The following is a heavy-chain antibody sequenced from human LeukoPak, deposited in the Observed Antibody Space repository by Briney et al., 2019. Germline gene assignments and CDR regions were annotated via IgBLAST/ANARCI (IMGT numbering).Heavy chain of an antibody. J-gene: IGHJ4*02. V-gene: IGHV3-21*01. D-gene: IGHD4-17*01. CDR2: ISSSSSYI. CDR3: ARDDYGDYVVDY. Sequence: GGSLRLSCAASGFTFSIYAMSWVRQAPGKGLEWVSSISSSSSYIYYADSVKGRFTISRDNAKNSLYLQMNSLRAEDTAVYYCARDDYGDYVVDYWGQGTLVTVSS. CDR1: GFTFSIYA.